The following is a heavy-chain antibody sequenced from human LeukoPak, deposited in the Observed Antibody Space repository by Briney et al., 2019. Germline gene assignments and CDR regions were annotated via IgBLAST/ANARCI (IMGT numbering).Heavy chain of an antibody. CDR3: AREHLGVYSGYDLFDY. CDR1: GGTFSSYA. Sequence: SVKVSCKASGGTFSSYAISWVRQAPGQGLEWMGGIIPIFGTANYVQKFQGRVTITADESTSTAYMELSSLRSEDTAVYYCAREHLGVYSGYDLFDYWGQGTLVTVSS. CDR2: IIPIFGTA. D-gene: IGHD5-12*01. V-gene: IGHV1-69*13. J-gene: IGHJ4*02.